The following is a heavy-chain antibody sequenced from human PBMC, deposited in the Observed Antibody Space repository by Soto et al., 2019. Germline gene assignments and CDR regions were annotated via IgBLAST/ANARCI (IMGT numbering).Heavy chain of an antibody. V-gene: IGHV3-48*02. CDR3: ASGTHRITVFGPTYHISGMHN. CDR1: GFTFSIYS. Sequence: PVGSLRLSCAASGFTFSIYSMNWVRQAPGKGLEWVSYISSSSSTIYYADSVKGRFTISRDNAKNLLYLQMNSLRDEDTAVYYCASGTHRITVFGPTYHISGMHNWPPGTT. D-gene: IGHD3-10*02. J-gene: IGHJ6*02. CDR2: ISSSSSTI.